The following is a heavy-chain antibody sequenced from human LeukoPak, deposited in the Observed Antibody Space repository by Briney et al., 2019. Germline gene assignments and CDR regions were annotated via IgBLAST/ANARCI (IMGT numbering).Heavy chain of an antibody. D-gene: IGHD6-19*01. V-gene: IGHV3-53*01. CDR1: GFTVINTY. CDR3: TRDPTDSGLGDY. Sequence: GGSLRLSCAASGFTVINTYMSWVRQALGKGLESVSVIYSDGRTYYADSVKGRFTISRDNSKNTLYLQMDSLRAEDTATYYCTRDPTDSGLGDYWGQGTPVTVSS. J-gene: IGHJ4*02. CDR2: IYSDGRT.